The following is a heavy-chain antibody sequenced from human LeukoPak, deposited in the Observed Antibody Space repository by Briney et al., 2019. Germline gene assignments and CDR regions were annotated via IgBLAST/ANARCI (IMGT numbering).Heavy chain of an antibody. D-gene: IGHD4-11*01. CDR3: ARDQSKGQPLDY. CDR2: IYHSGST. V-gene: IGHV4-30-2*01. J-gene: IGHJ4*02. CDR1: GGSISSSSYY. Sequence: SETLSLTCTVSGGSISSSSYYWSWIRQPPGKGLEWIGYIYHSGSTYYNPSLKSRVTISVDRSKNQFSLKLSSVTAADTAVYYCARDQSKGQPLDYWGQGTLVTVSS.